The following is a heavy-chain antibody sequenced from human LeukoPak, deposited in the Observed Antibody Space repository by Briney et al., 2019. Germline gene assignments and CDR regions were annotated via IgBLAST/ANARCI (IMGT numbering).Heavy chain of an antibody. J-gene: IGHJ4*02. D-gene: IGHD1-26*01. CDR2: ISSSSSTI. V-gene: IGHV3-48*01. Sequence: GGSLRLSCAASGFTFSSYSMNWVRQAPGKGLEWVSYISSSSSTIYYADSVKGRFTISRDNAKNSPYLQMNSLRAEDTAVYYCARDRGGATSDFDYWGQGTLVTVSS. CDR3: ARDRGGATSDFDY. CDR1: GFTFSSYS.